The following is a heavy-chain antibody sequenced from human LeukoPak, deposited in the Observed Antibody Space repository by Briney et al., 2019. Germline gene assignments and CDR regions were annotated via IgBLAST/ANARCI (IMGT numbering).Heavy chain of an antibody. CDR3: ANDLGLTRDGYCSSTSCYRGSY. CDR1: GFTFSSYA. CDR2: ISGSGGST. V-gene: IGHV3-23*01. J-gene: IGHJ4*02. D-gene: IGHD2-2*02. Sequence: GGSLRLSCAASGFTFSSYAMSWVRQAPGKGLEWVSAISGSGGSTYYADSVKGRFTISRDNSKNTLYLQMNSLRAEDTAVYYCANDLGLTRDGYCSSTSCYRGSYWGQGTLVTVSS.